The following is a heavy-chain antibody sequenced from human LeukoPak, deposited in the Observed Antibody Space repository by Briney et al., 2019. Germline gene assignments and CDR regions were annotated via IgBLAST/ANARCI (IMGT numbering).Heavy chain of an antibody. D-gene: IGHD3-10*01. J-gene: IGHJ4*02. Sequence: GGSLRLSCTASGFTFSTYWINWVRQSPGKGLVRVALINGDGSTTTHADSVKGRFTISRDNAKNTAYLQMNSLRDENTAVYYCARDYAGSPDYWGQGTLVTVSA. V-gene: IGHV3-74*03. CDR3: ARDYAGSPDY. CDR2: INGDGSTT. CDR1: GFTFSTYW.